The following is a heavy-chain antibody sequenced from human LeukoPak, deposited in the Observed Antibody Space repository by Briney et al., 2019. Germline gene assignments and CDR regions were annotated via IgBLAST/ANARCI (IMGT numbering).Heavy chain of an antibody. CDR1: GYSFTGYW. J-gene: IGHJ3*02. Sequence: GESLKISCKGSGYSFTGYWIGWVRQMPGKGLEWMGIIYPGDSDTRYSPSFQGQVTISADKSISTAYLHWRSLKASDTAMYYCARHLGESAFDAFDIWGQGTMVSVSS. CDR2: IYPGDSDT. CDR3: ARHLGESAFDAFDI. V-gene: IGHV5-51*01. D-gene: IGHD3-16*01.